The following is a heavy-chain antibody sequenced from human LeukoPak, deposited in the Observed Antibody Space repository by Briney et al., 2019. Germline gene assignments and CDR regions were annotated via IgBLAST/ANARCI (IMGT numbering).Heavy chain of an antibody. D-gene: IGHD3-10*01. CDR3: ARDRAWLGYYGSGSLGGADY. CDR2: ISSSGSTI. Sequence: GGSLRLSCAASGFTFSRHWMSWVRQAPGKGLEWVSYISSSGSTIYYADSVKGRFTISRDNAKNSLYLQMNSLRAEDTAVYYCARDRAWLGYYGSGSLGGADYWGQGTLVTVSS. CDR1: GFTFSRHW. V-gene: IGHV3-48*04. J-gene: IGHJ4*02.